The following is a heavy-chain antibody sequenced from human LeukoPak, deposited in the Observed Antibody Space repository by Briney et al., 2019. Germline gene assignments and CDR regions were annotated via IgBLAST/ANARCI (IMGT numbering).Heavy chain of an antibody. V-gene: IGHV4-39*07. CDR1: GGSISSSSYY. D-gene: IGHD1-26*01. CDR3: VRDRELYY. Sequence: PSETLSLTCTVSGGSISSSSYYWGWIRQPPGKGLEWIGSIYYSGSTYYNPSLKSRVTISVDTSKNQFSLKVNSVTASDTAVYYCVRDRELYYWGQGTLVTVSS. J-gene: IGHJ4*02. CDR2: IYYSGST.